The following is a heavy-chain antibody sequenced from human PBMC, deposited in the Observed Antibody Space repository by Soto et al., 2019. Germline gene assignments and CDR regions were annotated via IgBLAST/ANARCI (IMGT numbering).Heavy chain of an antibody. CDR3: AREITMVRGVIIGAFDI. CDR2: MNPNSGDT. D-gene: IGHD3-10*01. V-gene: IGHV1-2*04. Sequence: ASVKVSCKASGYTFTSYDINWVRQATGQGLEWMGWMNPNSGDTNYAQKFQGWVTMTRDTSISTAYMELSRLRSDDTAVYYCAREITMVRGVIIGAFDIWGQGTMVTVSS. J-gene: IGHJ3*02. CDR1: GYTFTSYD.